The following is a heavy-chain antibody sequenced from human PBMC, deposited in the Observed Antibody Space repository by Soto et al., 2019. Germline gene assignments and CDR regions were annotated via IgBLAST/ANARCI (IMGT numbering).Heavy chain of an antibody. V-gene: IGHV1-18*01. D-gene: IGHD3-3*01. CDR3: ARDKGEDFWTAYKYYDYMDV. CDR1: GYTFTKYG. Sequence: GASVKVSCKASGYTFTKYGISWVRQAPGQGLEWMGWINAANGDTEYAQNLQGRATMTTDTPTGTAYMEMRSLRSDDTAVYYCARDKGEDFWTAYKYYDYMDVWGKGTTVT. J-gene: IGHJ6*03. CDR2: INAANGDT.